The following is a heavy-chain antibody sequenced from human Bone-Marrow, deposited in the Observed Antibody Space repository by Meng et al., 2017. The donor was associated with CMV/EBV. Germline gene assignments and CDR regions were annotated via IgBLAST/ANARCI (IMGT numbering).Heavy chain of an antibody. CDR3: STAWRADY. CDR1: GFTFVNAW. V-gene: IGHV3-15*01. Sequence: GESLKISCAASGFTFVNAWMAWVRQAPGKGLEWVGRIKRKTDGGTTDYAAPVKGRFTISRDDSKNTLYLQMNSLKTEDTAVYYCSTAWRADYWGQGTLVTVSS. D-gene: IGHD1-1*01. J-gene: IGHJ4*02. CDR2: IKRKTDGGTT.